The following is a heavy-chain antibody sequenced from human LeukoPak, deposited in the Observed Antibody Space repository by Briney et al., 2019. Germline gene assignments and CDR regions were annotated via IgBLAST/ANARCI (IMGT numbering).Heavy chain of an antibody. J-gene: IGHJ4*02. D-gene: IGHD3-9*01. Sequence: SETLSLTCTVSGGSISSYYWSWIRQPPGKGLEWIGYIYYSGSTNYNPSLRSRVTISVDTSKNQFSLELSSVTAADTAVYYCASSSVLRYFDWLPMPFDYWGQGTLVTVSS. CDR1: GGSISSYY. CDR2: IYYSGST. CDR3: ASSSVLRYFDWLPMPFDY. V-gene: IGHV4-59*01.